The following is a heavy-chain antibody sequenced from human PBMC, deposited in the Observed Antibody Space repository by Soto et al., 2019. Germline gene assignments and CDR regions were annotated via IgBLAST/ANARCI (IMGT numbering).Heavy chain of an antibody. Sequence: ASVKVSCKASGYTFTSYGISWVRQAPGQGLEWMGWISAYNGNTNYAQKLQGRVTMTTDTSTGTAYMELRSLRSDGTAVYYCARDSIAAADSNWLDPWGQGTLVTVSS. J-gene: IGHJ5*02. CDR2: ISAYNGNT. CDR1: GYTFTSYG. V-gene: IGHV1-18*01. D-gene: IGHD6-13*01. CDR3: ARDSIAAADSNWLDP.